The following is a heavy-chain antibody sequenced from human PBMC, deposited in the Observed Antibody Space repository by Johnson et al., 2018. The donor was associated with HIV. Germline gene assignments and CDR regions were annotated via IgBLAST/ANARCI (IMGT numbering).Heavy chain of an antibody. CDR3: AKVAYSSSYLDAFDI. J-gene: IGHJ3*02. V-gene: IGHV3-30*18. D-gene: IGHD6-6*01. CDR1: GFTFSSYV. CDR2: ISYDGSNK. Sequence: QVQLVESVGGVVQPGRSLRLSCAASGFTFSSYVMYWVRQAPGKGLEWVAVISYDGSNKYYADSVKGRFTISRDNSKNTLYLQMNSLRAEDTAVYYCAKVAYSSSYLDAFDIWGQGTMVTVSS.